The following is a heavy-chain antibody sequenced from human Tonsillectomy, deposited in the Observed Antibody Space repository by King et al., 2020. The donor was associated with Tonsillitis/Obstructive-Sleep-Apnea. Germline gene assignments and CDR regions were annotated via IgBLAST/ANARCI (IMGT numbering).Heavy chain of an antibody. D-gene: IGHD6-19*01. CDR3: ARVGSSGWVYDAFDI. CDR2: INPSGGST. CDR1: GYTFTSYY. V-gene: IGHV1-46*01. Sequence: QLVQSGAEVKKPGASVKVSCKASGYTFTSYYMHWVRQAPGQGLEWMGIINPSGGSTSYAQKFQGRVTMTRDTSTSTVYMELSSLRSEDTAVYYCARVGSSGWVYDAFDIWGRGTMVTVSS. J-gene: IGHJ3*02.